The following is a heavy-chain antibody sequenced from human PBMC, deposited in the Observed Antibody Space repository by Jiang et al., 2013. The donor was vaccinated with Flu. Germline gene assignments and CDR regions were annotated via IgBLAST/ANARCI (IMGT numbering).Heavy chain of an antibody. CDR2: INHSGST. J-gene: IGHJ4*02. V-gene: IGHV4-34*01. CDR1: GGSFSGYY. CDR3: AREGLKELLRRYYFDY. D-gene: IGHD1-26*01. Sequence: LLKPSETLSLTCAVYGGSFSGYYWSWIRRPPGKGLEWIGEINHSGSTNYNPSLKSRVTISVDTSKNQFSLKLSSVTAADTAVYYCAREGLKELLRRYYFDYWGQGTLVTVSS.